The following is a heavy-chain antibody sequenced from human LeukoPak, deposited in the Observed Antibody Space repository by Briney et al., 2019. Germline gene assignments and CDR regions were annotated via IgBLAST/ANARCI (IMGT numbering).Heavy chain of an antibody. Sequence: GGSLRLSCAASGFAFGHYTMHWVRQAPGKGLEWVSLISWDGGNTYYADSVKGRFTISRDNAKNSLYLQMNSLRAEDTAVYYCAELGITMIGGVWGKGTTVTISS. CDR3: AELGITMIGGV. J-gene: IGHJ6*04. D-gene: IGHD3-10*02. CDR1: GFAFGHYT. V-gene: IGHV3-43*01. CDR2: ISWDGGNT.